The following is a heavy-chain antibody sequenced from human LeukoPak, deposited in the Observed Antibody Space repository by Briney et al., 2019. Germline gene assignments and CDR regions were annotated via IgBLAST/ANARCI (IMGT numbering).Heavy chain of an antibody. J-gene: IGHJ4*02. CDR3: ARAAATRYYFDY. CDR2: ISYDGSNK. Sequence: PGGSLRLSCAASGFTFSSYGMHWVRQAPGKGLEWVAVISYDGSNKYYADSVKGRFTISRDSSKNTLYLQMNSLRAEDTAVYYCARAAATRYYFDYWGQGTLVTVSS. D-gene: IGHD2-2*01. V-gene: IGHV3-30*03. CDR1: GFTFSSYG.